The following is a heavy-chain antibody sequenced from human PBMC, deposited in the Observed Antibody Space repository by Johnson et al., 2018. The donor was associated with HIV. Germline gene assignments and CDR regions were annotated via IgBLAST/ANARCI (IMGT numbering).Heavy chain of an antibody. CDR2: IKQEGSEK. CDR1: GFTFSSYW. Sequence: VQLVESGGGLVQPGGSLRLSCAASGFTFSSYWMSWVRQAPGKGLEWVANIKQEGSEKYYVDSVKGRFTISRDDSKNTAYLQMNSLKNEDTAVYYCTRQADIWGQGTMVTVSS. V-gene: IGHV3-7*05. CDR3: TRQADI. J-gene: IGHJ3*02.